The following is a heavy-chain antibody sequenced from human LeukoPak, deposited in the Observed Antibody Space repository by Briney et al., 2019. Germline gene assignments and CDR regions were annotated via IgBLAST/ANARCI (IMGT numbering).Heavy chain of an antibody. D-gene: IGHD3-16*01. V-gene: IGHV4-34*01. CDR1: GGSFSGYY. CDR3: ARIRDYDR. CDR2: INHSGSN. J-gene: IGHJ5*02. Sequence: KPSETLSLTCAVYGGSFSGYYWSWVRHPPGKGLEWIGEINHSGSNNYNPSLESRVTISVDKSKNQFSLKLRSVTAADTAVYYCARIRDYDRWGQGTLVTVSS.